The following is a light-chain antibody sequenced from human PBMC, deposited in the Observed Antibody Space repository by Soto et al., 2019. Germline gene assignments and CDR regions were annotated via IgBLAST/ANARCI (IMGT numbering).Light chain of an antibody. CDR1: QNINSW. V-gene: IGKV1-5*03. CDR3: QHYNSYSEA. Sequence: DLQMTQSPSTLSASVGDRVTITCRASQNINSWLAWYQQKPGKAPNLLIYKASSLESGVPSRFSGSGSGTEFTLTISSLQPDDFATYYCQHYNSYSEAFGQGTKVDIK. J-gene: IGKJ1*01. CDR2: KAS.